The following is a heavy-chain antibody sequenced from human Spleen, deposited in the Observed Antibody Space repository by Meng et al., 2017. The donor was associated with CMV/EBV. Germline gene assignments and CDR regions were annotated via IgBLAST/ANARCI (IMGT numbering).Heavy chain of an antibody. Sequence: SETLSLTCAVYGGSFSGYYWSWIRQPPGKGLEWIGYIYHTGSTYYNPSLKSRLTISADTTKNQVSLKLSVVTAADTAVYYCARGGITGTTVGMDVWGQGTTVTVSS. CDR3: ARGGITGTTVGMDV. CDR2: IYHTGST. D-gene: IGHD1-7*01. V-gene: IGHV4-34*01. CDR1: GGSFSGYY. J-gene: IGHJ6*01.